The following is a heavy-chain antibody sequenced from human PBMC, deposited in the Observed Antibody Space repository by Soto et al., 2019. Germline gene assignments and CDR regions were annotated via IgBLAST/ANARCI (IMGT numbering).Heavy chain of an antibody. Sequence: GGSLRLSCAASGFTFSNAWMNWVRQAPGKGLEWVGRIKRKTDGGTTDCAAPVKGRFTISRDDSKNTLYLQMNSLKTEDTAVYYCTTLTVTTSKYYYGMDVWGQGTTVTVSS. V-gene: IGHV3-15*07. CDR3: TTLTVTTSKYYYGMDV. CDR2: IKRKTDGGTT. D-gene: IGHD4-17*01. CDR1: GFTFSNAW. J-gene: IGHJ6*02.